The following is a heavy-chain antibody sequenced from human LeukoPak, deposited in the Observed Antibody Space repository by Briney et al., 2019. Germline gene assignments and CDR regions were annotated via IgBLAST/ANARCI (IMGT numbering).Heavy chain of an antibody. J-gene: IGHJ4*02. CDR1: GGSISSSSYY. Sequence: SETLSLTCTVSGGSISSSSYYWSWVRQHPGKGLEWIGYIYYSGTTYYDSSLKSRVTISLDTSKNRFSLKLDSVTAADTAVYYCAAALTVYGDYPYYFAYWGQGTLVTVSS. V-gene: IGHV4-31*03. D-gene: IGHD4-17*01. CDR3: AAALTVYGDYPYYFAY. CDR2: IYYSGTT.